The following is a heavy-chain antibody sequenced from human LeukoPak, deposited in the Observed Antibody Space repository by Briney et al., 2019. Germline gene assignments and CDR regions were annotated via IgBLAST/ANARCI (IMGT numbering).Heavy chain of an antibody. Sequence: PSETLSLTCTVSGGSLSSSSYYWGWLRQPPGKGREWIGSIYYSGSTYYNPSLKSRVTISVDTSKNQFSLKLSSVTAADTAVYYCARARAGMVDYWGQGTLVTVSS. CDR1: GGSLSSSSYY. V-gene: IGHV4-39*01. D-gene: IGHD1-1*01. CDR3: ARARAGMVDY. CDR2: IYYSGST. J-gene: IGHJ4*02.